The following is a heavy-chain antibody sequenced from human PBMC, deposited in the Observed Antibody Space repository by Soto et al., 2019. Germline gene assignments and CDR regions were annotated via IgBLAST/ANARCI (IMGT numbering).Heavy chain of an antibody. V-gene: IGHV4-39*01. J-gene: IGHJ4*02. Sequence: SETLSLTCSVSGGSIGGSNYYWGWIRQPPGKGLEWIGSFYYSGSTHYTPSFNGRATIPVDTSMNQFFLSLTSVTAADTAVYYCARPHNDYGGYVDFWGQGTLVTVSS. D-gene: IGHD4-17*01. CDR3: ARPHNDYGGYVDF. CDR1: GGSIGGSNYY. CDR2: FYYSGST.